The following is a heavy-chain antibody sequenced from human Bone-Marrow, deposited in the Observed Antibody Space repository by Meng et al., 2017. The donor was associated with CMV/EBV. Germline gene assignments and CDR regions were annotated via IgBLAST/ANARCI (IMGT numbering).Heavy chain of an antibody. CDR2: IYYSGST. V-gene: IGHV4-59*01. D-gene: IGHD2-2*01. CDR1: GGSISSYY. J-gene: IGHJ4*02. CDR3: ARLSGEVAMPFDY. Sequence: SETLSLTCTVSGGSISSYYWSWIRQPPGKGLEWIGYIYYSGSTNYNTSLKSRVTISVDTSKNQFSLKLSSVTAAATAVYCCARLSGEVAMPFDYWGQGTLVTVSS.